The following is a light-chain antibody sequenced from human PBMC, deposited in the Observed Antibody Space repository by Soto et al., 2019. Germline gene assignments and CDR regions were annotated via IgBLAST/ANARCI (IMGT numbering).Light chain of an antibody. V-gene: IGKV3-20*01. Sequence: IVFTKSPCTLSLSPGERATLSCRASPSVSGSNLAWYQQKPGQAPRLVIYGASSRATGIPDRFSGSGSGTDFTLTISSLQPDDFATYYCQQYNSYSWTFGQGTKVDIK. CDR1: PSVSGSN. CDR3: QQYNSYSWT. CDR2: GAS. J-gene: IGKJ1*01.